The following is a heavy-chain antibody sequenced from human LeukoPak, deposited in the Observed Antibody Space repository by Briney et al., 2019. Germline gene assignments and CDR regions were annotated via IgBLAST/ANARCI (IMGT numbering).Heavy chain of an antibody. Sequence: GGSLRLSCAASGFTFSAYAITWVRQAPGKGLEWVSAIRGNSERTYYADSVRGRFTISRDNSKDTVYMQISSLRVEDTAVYYCAREQSGTRGWYTVDYWGQGTLVAVSS. D-gene: IGHD6-19*01. V-gene: IGHV3-23*01. J-gene: IGHJ4*02. CDR3: AREQSGTRGWYTVDY. CDR2: IRGNSERT. CDR1: GFTFSAYA.